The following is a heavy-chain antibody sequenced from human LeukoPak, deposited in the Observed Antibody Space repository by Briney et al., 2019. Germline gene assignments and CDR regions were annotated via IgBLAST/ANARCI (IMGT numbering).Heavy chain of an antibody. CDR3: ASQELGMYYFDY. V-gene: IGHV1-18*01. CDR2: ISAYNGNT. J-gene: IGHJ4*02. CDR1: GYTFTSYG. D-gene: IGHD7-27*01. Sequence: ASVKVSCKASGYTFTSYGISWVRQAPGQGLEWMGWISAYNGNTNYAQKLQGRVTMTTDTSTSTAYMELRSLRSDDTAVYYCASQELGMYYFDYWGQGTLVTVSS.